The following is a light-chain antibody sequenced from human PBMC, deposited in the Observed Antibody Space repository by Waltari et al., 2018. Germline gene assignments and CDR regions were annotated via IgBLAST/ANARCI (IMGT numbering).Light chain of an antibody. Sequence: QTVVTQEPSFSVSPGGTVTVTCGLSSGSVSTSNYPSWYQQTPGQPRRTLIYNPDTRSSGVPDLFSGSILGSKAALTITGAQADDESHYYCALYVGSAIWVFGGGTKLTVL. J-gene: IGLJ3*02. CDR3: ALYVGSAIWV. CDR2: NPD. V-gene: IGLV8-61*01. CDR1: SGSVSTSNY.